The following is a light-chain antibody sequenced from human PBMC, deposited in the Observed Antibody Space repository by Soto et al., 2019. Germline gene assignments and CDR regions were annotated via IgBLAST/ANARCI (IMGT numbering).Light chain of an antibody. CDR3: QQYDSSPRT. CDR2: GVS. CDR1: QSVSGSY. Sequence: IVLTPSPGTLSLSPRERATLSCRASQSVSGSYLSWYQQKPGQAPRLLIYGVSSRATGIPDRFSGSGSGTDFTLTISRLEPEDVAVYYCQQYDSSPRTFGQGTKVDNK. J-gene: IGKJ1*01. V-gene: IGKV3-20*01.